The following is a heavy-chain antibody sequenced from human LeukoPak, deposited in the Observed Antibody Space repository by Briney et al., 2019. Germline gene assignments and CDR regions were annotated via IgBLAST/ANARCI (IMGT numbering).Heavy chain of an antibody. CDR2: IRYDGSNK. J-gene: IGHJ4*02. V-gene: IGHV3-30*02. CDR1: GFTFSSYG. D-gene: IGHD7-27*01. Sequence: GGTLRLSCAASGFTFSSYGMHWVRQAPGKGLEWVAFIRYDGSNKYYADSVKGRFTISRDNSKNTLYLQMNSLRAEDTAVYYCAKKGHWGWAHFDYWGQGTLVTVSS. CDR3: AKKGHWGWAHFDY.